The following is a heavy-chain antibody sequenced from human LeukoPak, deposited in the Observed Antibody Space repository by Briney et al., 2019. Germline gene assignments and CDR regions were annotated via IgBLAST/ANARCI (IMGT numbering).Heavy chain of an antibody. J-gene: IGHJ4*02. Sequence: PSETLSLTCTVSGYSISSGYYWGWIRQPPGKGLEWIGSIYHSGSTYYNPSLKSRVTISVDTSKNQFSLKLSYVTAADAAVYYCARAPLEVYAMGGVVYYFDYWGQGTLVTVSS. D-gene: IGHD2-8*02. CDR3: ARAPLEVYAMGGVVYYFDY. CDR1: GYSISSGYY. V-gene: IGHV4-38-2*02. CDR2: IYHSGST.